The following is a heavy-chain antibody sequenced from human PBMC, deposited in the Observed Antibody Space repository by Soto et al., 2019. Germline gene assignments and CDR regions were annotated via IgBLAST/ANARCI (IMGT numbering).Heavy chain of an antibody. CDR1: GFTFSTYG. V-gene: IGHV3-30*18. CDR2: ISYDGKNK. CDR3: AKGQHCSSTSCYFCRYGMDV. D-gene: IGHD2-2*01. J-gene: IGHJ6*02. Sequence: QVQLVESGGGVVQPGRSLRLSCVASGFTFSTYGMHWVRQAPGKGLEWVAVISYDGKNKYYADSVKGRLTISRDNSKNTXYXXMSRLRGEDTAVYYCAKGQHCSSTSCYFCRYGMDVWGQGTTVAVTS.